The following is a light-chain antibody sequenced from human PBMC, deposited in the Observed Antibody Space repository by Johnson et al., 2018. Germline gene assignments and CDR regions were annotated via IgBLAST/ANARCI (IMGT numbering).Light chain of an antibody. Sequence: QSVLTQPPSVSAAPGQKVTISCSGSSSNIGNNYVSWYQQLPGTAPKLLIYENNKRPSGIPDRFSGSKSGTSATLGITGLQTGDDADYSFGTWDCSLSAGNFFGTGTKVTVL. V-gene: IGLV1-51*02. CDR3: GTWDCSLSAGNF. J-gene: IGLJ1*01. CDR2: ENN. CDR1: SSNIGNNY.